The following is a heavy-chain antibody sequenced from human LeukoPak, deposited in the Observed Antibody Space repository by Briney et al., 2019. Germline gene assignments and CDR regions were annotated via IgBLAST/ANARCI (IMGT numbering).Heavy chain of an antibody. V-gene: IGHV1-24*01. Sequence: ASVKVSCKVSGYTLTESSMHWVRQAPGKGLEWMGGFDPEDGETIYAQKFQGRVTMTEDTSTDTAYMELSSLRSEDTAVYYCARGSSRALYGSGSAVFDNWGQGTVVTVSS. CDR3: ARGSSRALYGSGSAVFDN. CDR2: FDPEDGET. D-gene: IGHD3-10*01. CDR1: GYTLTESS. J-gene: IGHJ4*02.